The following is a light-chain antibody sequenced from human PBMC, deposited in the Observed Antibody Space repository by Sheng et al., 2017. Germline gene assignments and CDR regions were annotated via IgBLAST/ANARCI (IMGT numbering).Light chain of an antibody. Sequence: DIHVAQSPASLSAQVGDRVTHHLPVKSEHFDLFNLVSAAPPGKPPKLLISHASTLQSGVSHRFSGSGSQTDFTLTITDVQPEDFATYYCQQSFAAPFTFGQGTRL. CDR2: HAS. V-gene: IGKV1-39*01. CDR1: EHFDL. CDR3: QQSFAAPFT. J-gene: IGKJ2*01.